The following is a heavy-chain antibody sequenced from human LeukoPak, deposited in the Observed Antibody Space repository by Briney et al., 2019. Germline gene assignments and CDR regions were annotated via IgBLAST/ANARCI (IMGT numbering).Heavy chain of an antibody. Sequence: PGGSLRLSCAASGFTFSSYAMHWVRQAPGKGLEYVSAISSNGGSTYYANSVKGGFTISRDNSKNTLYLQMGSLRAEDMAVYYCARPYYYGSGSYLYWGQGTLVTVSS. CDR1: GFTFSSYA. D-gene: IGHD3-10*01. V-gene: IGHV3-64*01. J-gene: IGHJ4*02. CDR2: ISSNGGST. CDR3: ARPYYYGSGSYLY.